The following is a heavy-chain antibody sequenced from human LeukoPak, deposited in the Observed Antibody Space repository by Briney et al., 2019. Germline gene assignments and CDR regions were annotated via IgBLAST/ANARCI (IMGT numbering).Heavy chain of an antibody. D-gene: IGHD3-10*01. Sequence: GASVKVSCKDSGFSFTSYDINWVRQAPGQGLEWMGWMNPIKGSTGYARKFRGRVTMTRDTSPSTAYMELWSLTPEDTAVYYCVRDGEGVAISVNFWFDPWGQGTLVTVSS. V-gene: IGHV1-8*02. CDR2: MNPIKGST. CDR3: VRDGEGVAISVNFWFDP. J-gene: IGHJ5*02. CDR1: GFSFTSYD.